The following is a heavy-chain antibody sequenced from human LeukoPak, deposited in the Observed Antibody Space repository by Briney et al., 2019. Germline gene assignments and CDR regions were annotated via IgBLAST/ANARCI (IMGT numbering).Heavy chain of an antibody. D-gene: IGHD1-26*01. Sequence: PSETLSLTCAVSGESFSGNFWTWIRQSPGKGLEWIGEIDNNGITNYNPSLKSRVTMSVDTTRERFSLRLTSESAADTGVYYCARGGGGAKVFYFDYWGQGSLVTVSS. CDR3: ARGGGGAKVFYFDY. CDR1: GESFSGNF. V-gene: IGHV4-34*01. J-gene: IGHJ4*02. CDR2: IDNNGIT.